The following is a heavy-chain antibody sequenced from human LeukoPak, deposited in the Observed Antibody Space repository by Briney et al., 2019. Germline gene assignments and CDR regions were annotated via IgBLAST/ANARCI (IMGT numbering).Heavy chain of an antibody. V-gene: IGHV3-23*01. D-gene: IGHD3-16*02. CDR3: AKGGVIVYYFDY. CDR1: GFTFSSYA. Sequence: GGSLRLSCAASGFTFSSYAMSWVRQAPGKGLEWASAISGSGGSTYYADSVEGRFTISRDNSKNTLYLQMNSLRAEDTAVYYCAKGGVIVYYFDYWGQGTLVTVSS. CDR2: ISGSGGST. J-gene: IGHJ4*02.